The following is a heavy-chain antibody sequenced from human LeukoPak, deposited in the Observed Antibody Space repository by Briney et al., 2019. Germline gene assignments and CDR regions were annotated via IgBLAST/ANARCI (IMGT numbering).Heavy chain of an antibody. J-gene: IGHJ4*02. V-gene: IGHV3-21*01. CDR3: ARILGGLWFGEKVHFDY. CDR2: ISSSSSYI. CDR1: GFTFSSYG. Sequence: MSGGSLRLSCAASGFTFSSYGMHWVRQAPGKGLEWVSSISSSSSYIYYADSVKGRFTISRDNAKNSLYLQMNSLRAEDTAVYYCARILGGLWFGEKVHFDYWGQGTLVTVSS. D-gene: IGHD3-10*01.